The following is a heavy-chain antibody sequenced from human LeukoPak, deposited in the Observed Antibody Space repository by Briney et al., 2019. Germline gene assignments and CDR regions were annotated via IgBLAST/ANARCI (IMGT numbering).Heavy chain of an antibody. CDR1: GYAFTGYY. CDR2: INPTSGGT. CDR3: ARADYGHYFDY. Sequence: ASVKVSCKASGYAFTGYYMHRVRQAPGQGLEWMGWINPTSGGTNYAQKFQGRVTMTRDTSISTAYMELSSPTSDDTAVYYCARADYGHYFDYWGQGTLVTVSS. J-gene: IGHJ4*02. V-gene: IGHV1-2*02. D-gene: IGHD4-17*01.